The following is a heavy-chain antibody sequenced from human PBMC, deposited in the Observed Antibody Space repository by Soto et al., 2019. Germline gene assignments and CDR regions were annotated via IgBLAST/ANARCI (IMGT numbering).Heavy chain of an antibody. CDR3: AKDDFWSGYEVDYYYGMDV. J-gene: IGHJ6*02. CDR2: ISGSGGST. D-gene: IGHD3-3*01. V-gene: IGHV3-23*01. CDR1: GFTFSSYA. Sequence: PGGSLRLSCAASGFTFSSYAMSWVRQAPGKGLEWVSAISGSGGSTYYADSVEGRFTISRDNSKNTLYLQMNSLRAEDTAVYYCAKDDFWSGYEVDYYYGMDVWGQGTTVTVSS.